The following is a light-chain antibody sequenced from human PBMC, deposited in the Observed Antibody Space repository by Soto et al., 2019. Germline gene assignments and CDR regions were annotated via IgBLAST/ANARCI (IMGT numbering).Light chain of an antibody. CDR3: QHYNSYSEA. CDR1: QTISSW. CDR2: KAS. V-gene: IGKV1-5*03. Sequence: DIQMTQSPSTLSGSVGDRVTITCRASQTISSWLAWYQQKPGKAPKLLIYKASALKSGVPSRFTRSGSATEFTLTISSLQPDDFATYYCQHYNSYSEALGHGTKVDIK. J-gene: IGKJ1*01.